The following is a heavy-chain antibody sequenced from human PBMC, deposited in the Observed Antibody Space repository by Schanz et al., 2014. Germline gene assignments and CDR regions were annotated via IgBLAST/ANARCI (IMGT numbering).Heavy chain of an antibody. V-gene: IGHV3-23*04. CDR2: ISDNGIST. J-gene: IGHJ4*02. CDR1: GFTFSDAW. Sequence: EVQLVESGGGLVKPGGSLRLSCAASGFTFSDAWMTWVRQAPGKGLEWVSGISDNGISTYYADSVKGRFSISRENSKSILYLQMNSLRAEDTAVYYCAKYGGGYSYGFVEYWGQGILVTVSS. D-gene: IGHD5-18*01. CDR3: AKYGGGYSYGFVEY.